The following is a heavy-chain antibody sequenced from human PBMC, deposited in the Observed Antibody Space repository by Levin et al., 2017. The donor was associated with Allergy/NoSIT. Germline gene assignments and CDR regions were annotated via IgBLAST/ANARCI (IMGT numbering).Heavy chain of an antibody. CDR1: GYTFTSYY. V-gene: IGHV1-46*01. D-gene: IGHD3-22*01. CDR2: INPSGGST. CDR3: ARDKYYYDSSDIYYFDY. J-gene: IGHJ4*02. Sequence: ASVKVSCKASGYTFTSYYMHWVRQAPGQGLEWMGIINPSGGSTSYAQKFQGRVTMTRDTSTSTVYMELSSLRSEDTAVYYCARDKYYYDSSDIYYFDYWGQGTLVTVSS.